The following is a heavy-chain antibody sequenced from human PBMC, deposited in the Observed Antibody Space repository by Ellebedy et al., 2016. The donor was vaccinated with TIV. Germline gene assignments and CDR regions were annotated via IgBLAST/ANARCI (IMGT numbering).Heavy chain of an antibody. D-gene: IGHD5-24*01. CDR2: IRSKAFGGTT. V-gene: IGHV3-49*03. J-gene: IGHJ4*02. CDR1: GFTFGDYA. Sequence: GGSLRLSCTASGFTFGDYAMTWIRQAPGKGLEWVGIIRSKAFGGTTEYAASVKGRFTVLRDDSKSIAYLQMNSLKTEDTAVYYCARGRLEMTTSFDYWGQGSLVTVSS. CDR3: ARGRLEMTTSFDY.